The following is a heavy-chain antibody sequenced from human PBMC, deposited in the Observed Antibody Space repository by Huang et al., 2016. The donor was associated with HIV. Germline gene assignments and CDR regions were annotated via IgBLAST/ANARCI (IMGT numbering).Heavy chain of an antibody. V-gene: IGHV3-7*01. CDR3: AKKGVSRSAVEH. J-gene: IGHJ5*02. CDR2: IKQDGSKK. CDR1: GFIFSSYW. D-gene: IGHD3-10*01. Sequence: EVQLVESGGGLVQPGGSLRLFCAASGFIFSSYWRAWVRQAPGKGLEWVANIKQDGSKKYYVDSVKGRFTISRDNVKNSLYLQMNSLRAEDMAVYYCAKKGVSRSAVEHWGQGTQVTVSS.